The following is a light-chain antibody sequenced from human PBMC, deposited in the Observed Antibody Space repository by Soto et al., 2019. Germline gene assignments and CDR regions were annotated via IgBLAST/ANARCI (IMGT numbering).Light chain of an antibody. Sequence: EIVLTQSPATLSVSPGERATLSCRASQSVSSNLAWYQQKPGQAPRLLIYGASTKATGIPARFSGSGSGTEFTLTIRRLQSENFAVYYCLQYNTWPYTFGQGTKLEIK. J-gene: IGKJ2*01. CDR3: LQYNTWPYT. V-gene: IGKV3-15*01. CDR2: GAS. CDR1: QSVSSN.